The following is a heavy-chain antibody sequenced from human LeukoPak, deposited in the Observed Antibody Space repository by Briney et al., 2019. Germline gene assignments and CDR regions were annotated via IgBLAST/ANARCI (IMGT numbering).Heavy chain of an antibody. CDR1: GYTFTGYY. V-gene: IGHV1-2*02. CDR2: INPNSGGT. CDR3: ARDPSSSWYLAHPERRFDY. Sequence: ASVKVSCKASGYTFTGYYMHWVRQAPGQGLEWMGWINPNSGGTNYAQKLQGRVTMTRDTSISTAYMELSRLRSDDTAVYYCARDPSSSWYLAHPERRFDYWGQGTLVTVSS. J-gene: IGHJ4*02. D-gene: IGHD6-13*01.